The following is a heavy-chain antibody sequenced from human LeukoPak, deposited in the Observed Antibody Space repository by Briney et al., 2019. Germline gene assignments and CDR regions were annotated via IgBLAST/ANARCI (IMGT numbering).Heavy chain of an antibody. CDR1: GFTFSSYS. Sequence: GGSLRLSCAASGFTFSSYSMNWVRQAPGKGLEWFSSISSSSSNIYYADLVKRQFTISRDNTKNSRYLQLNILRAEDTAVYYCARDRRGRVGATIDYRGQGTLVTISS. J-gene: IGHJ4*02. CDR2: ISSSSSNI. D-gene: IGHD1-26*01. V-gene: IGHV3-21*01. CDR3: ARDRRGRVGATIDY.